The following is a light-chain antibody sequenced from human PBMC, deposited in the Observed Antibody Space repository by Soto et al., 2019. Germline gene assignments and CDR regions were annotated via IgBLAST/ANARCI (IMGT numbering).Light chain of an antibody. CDR2: EAS. CDR3: QQRGNWPWT. J-gene: IGKJ1*01. Sequence: ESVLTQSPATLSLSPGERATLAVRASQSGRSYLAWYQQKPGQAPRLLIYEASNRATGIPARFSGSGSETDFHLIISRLDSEAVACYYCQQRGNWPWTFGLGTKVDIK. CDR1: QSGRSY. V-gene: IGKV3-11*01.